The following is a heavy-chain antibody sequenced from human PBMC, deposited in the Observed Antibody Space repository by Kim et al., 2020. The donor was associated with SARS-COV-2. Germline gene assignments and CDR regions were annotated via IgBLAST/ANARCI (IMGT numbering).Heavy chain of an antibody. D-gene: IGHD2-2*01. CDR1: GGSFSGYY. CDR3: ATLESSTSCP. Sequence: SETLSLTCAVYGGSFSGYYWSWIRQPPGKGLEWIGEINHSGSTNYNPSLKSRVTISVDTSKNQFSLKLSSVTAADTAVYYCATLESSTSCPWGQGTLVTVSS. V-gene: IGHV4-34*01. CDR2: INHSGST. J-gene: IGHJ5*02.